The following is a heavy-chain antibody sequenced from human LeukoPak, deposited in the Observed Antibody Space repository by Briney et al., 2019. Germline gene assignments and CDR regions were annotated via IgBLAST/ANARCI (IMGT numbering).Heavy chain of an antibody. D-gene: IGHD2/OR15-2a*01. V-gene: IGHV1-18*01. J-gene: IGHJ3*02. CDR1: GYTSTSYG. CDR2: ISAYNGNT. Sequence: ASVKVSCKASGYTSTSYGISWVRQAPGQGLEWMGWISAYNGNTNYAQKLQGRVTMTTDTSTSTAYMELRSLRSDDTAVYYCASHLPLSGAFDIWGQGTMVTVSS. CDR3: ASHLPLSGAFDI.